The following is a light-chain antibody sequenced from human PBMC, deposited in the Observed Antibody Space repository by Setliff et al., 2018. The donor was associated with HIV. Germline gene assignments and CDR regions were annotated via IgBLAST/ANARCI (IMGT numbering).Light chain of an antibody. J-gene: IGLJ1*01. CDR2: EVR. CDR1: SSDVGGYSY. V-gene: IGLV2-14*01. Sequence: ALAQPASVSGSPGQSITISCTGTSSDVGGYSYVSWYQQHPGKAPKLIIYEVRNRPSGVSNRFSGAKPGNTASLTISGLQAEDEADYYCSSYAITNTLPFGTGTRSPS. CDR3: SSYAITNTLP.